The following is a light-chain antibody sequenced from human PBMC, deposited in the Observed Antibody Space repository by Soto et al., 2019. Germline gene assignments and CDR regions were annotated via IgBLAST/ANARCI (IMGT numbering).Light chain of an antibody. CDR2: SNN. V-gene: IGLV1-44*01. CDR3: AAWDDSLNGPRYV. Sequence: SVLTQPPSASGTPGQRVTISCSGSSSNIGSNTVNWYQQLPGTAPKLPIYSNNQRPSGVPDRFSGSKSGTSASLAISGLQSEDEADYYCAAWDDSLNGPRYVFGTGTKVTVL. CDR1: SSNIGSNT. J-gene: IGLJ1*01.